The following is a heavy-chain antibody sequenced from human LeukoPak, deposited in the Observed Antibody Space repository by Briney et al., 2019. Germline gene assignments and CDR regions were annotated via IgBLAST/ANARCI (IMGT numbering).Heavy chain of an antibody. CDR2: IDYSGST. CDR3: ARPLGYSGYNGPPRGWFDP. Sequence: PSETLSLTCTVSGDSMSSYYWSWIRQPPGKGLEWIGNIDYSGSTNYNPSLKSRVTMSVDTSKSQFSLISLKLTSVTAADTAVYYCARPLGYSGYNGPPRGWFDPWGQGTLVTVSS. V-gene: IGHV4-59*08. D-gene: IGHD5-12*01. CDR1: GDSMSSYY. J-gene: IGHJ5*02.